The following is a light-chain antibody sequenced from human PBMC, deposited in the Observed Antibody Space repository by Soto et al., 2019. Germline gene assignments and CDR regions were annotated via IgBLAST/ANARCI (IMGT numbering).Light chain of an antibody. Sequence: EIVLTQSPGTLSLSPGERATLSCRASQSVSSNYLAWYQQKPGQAPRLLIYGASSRATGIPDRFSGSGSGTDFTLTISRLEPEDFAVYYCQQYGSSPPVTFGGGTKVEMK. J-gene: IGKJ4*01. CDR3: QQYGSSPPVT. CDR2: GAS. V-gene: IGKV3-20*01. CDR1: QSVSSNY.